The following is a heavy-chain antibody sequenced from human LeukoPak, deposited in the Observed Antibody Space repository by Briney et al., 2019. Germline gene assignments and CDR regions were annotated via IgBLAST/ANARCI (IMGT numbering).Heavy chain of an antibody. CDR3: LRDDRWDEEFFQH. CDR2: ISAYNGNT. V-gene: IGHV1-18*04. Sequence: GGSLKVSCKASGYTFTGYYMHWVRQAPGQGLEWMGWISAYNGNTNYAQNFRGRVTMTTDTSTSTAYMELRSLTSDDTAVYYCLRDDRWDEEFFQHWGQGTLVTVSS. J-gene: IGHJ1*01. CDR1: GYTFTGYY. D-gene: IGHD1-26*01.